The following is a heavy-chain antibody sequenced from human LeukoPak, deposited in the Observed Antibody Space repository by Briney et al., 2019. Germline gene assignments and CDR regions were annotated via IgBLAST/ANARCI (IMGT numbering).Heavy chain of an antibody. CDR1: GGSISSYY. Sequence: SETLSLTCTVSGGSISSYYWSWIRQPSGKGLEWIGYIYTSGSTNYNPSLKSRVTISVDTSKNQFSLKLSSVTAADTAVYYCARHAGLTTDYYYYYMDVWGKGTTVTVSS. D-gene: IGHD1-14*01. CDR2: IYTSGST. CDR3: ARHAGLTTDYYYYYMDV. J-gene: IGHJ6*03. V-gene: IGHV4-4*09.